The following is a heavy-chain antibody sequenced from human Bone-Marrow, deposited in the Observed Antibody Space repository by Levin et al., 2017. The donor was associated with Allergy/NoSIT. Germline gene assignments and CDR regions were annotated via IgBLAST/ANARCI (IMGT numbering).Heavy chain of an antibody. CDR1: GFTFSSYG. Sequence: GESLKISCAASGFTFSSYGMHWVRQAPGKGLEWVAVIWYDGSNKYYADSVKGRFTISRDNSKNTLYLQMNSLRAEDTAVYYCARVSRPGFGLTGFDPWGQGTLVTVSS. J-gene: IGHJ5*02. V-gene: IGHV3-33*01. D-gene: IGHD3-9*01. CDR3: ARVSRPGFGLTGFDP. CDR2: IWYDGSNK.